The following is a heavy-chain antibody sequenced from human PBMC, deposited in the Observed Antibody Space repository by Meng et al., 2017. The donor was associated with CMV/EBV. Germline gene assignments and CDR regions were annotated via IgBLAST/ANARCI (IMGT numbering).Heavy chain of an antibody. CDR2: IYYSGST. J-gene: IGHJ2*01. CDR1: GGFISRYC. D-gene: IGHD2-21*01. CDR3: ARDQGIPDGYFDL. V-gene: IGHV4-59*01. Sequence: QRQVHTSGRRREKPLETLATTCSVSGGFISRYCWSWIRQPRGKGMEWIGYIYYSGSTNYNPSLKSRVTISVDTSKNKFSLKLSSVTAADTDVYYCARDQGIPDGYFDLWGRGTLVTVSS.